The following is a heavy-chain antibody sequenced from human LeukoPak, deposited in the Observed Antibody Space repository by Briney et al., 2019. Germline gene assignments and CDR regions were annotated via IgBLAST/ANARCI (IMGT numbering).Heavy chain of an antibody. J-gene: IGHJ4*02. CDR2: IIPILGIA. D-gene: IGHD3-22*01. Sequence: GASVKVSCKASGYTFTSYYMHWVRQAPGQGLEWMGRIIPILGIASYAQKFQGRVTITADKSTSTAYMELSSLRSEDTAVYYCARDRDYYDSSGYLALAYWGQGTLVTVSS. CDR1: GYTFTSYY. CDR3: ARDRDYYDSSGYLALAY. V-gene: IGHV1-69*04.